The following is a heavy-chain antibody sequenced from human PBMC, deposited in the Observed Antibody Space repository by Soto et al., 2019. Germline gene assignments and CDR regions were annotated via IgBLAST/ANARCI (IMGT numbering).Heavy chain of an antibody. CDR2: IDPSDSYT. J-gene: IGHJ6*02. V-gene: IGHV5-10-1*01. Sequence: PGESLKISCKGSGYSFTSYWMSWVRQMPGKGLEWMGRIDPSDSYTNYSPSFQGHVTISADKSISTAYLQWSSLKASDTAMYYCARQLGQWLVRTVEDVWGQGTTVTVYS. CDR1: GYSFTSYW. D-gene: IGHD6-19*01. CDR3: ARQLGQWLVRTVEDV.